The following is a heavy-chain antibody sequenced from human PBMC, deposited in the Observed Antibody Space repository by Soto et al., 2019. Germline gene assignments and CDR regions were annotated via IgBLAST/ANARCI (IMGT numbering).Heavy chain of an antibody. V-gene: IGHV4-34*01. Sequence: SETLSLTCAVYGGSFSGYYWSWIRQPPGKGLEWIGEINHSGSTNYNPSLDSRVTISVDTSKNQFSLKLSSVTAADTAVYYCARRLRNYDILTGPLSWGYYFDYWGQGTLVTVSS. CDR2: INHSGST. CDR1: GGSFSGYY. D-gene: IGHD3-9*01. CDR3: ARRLRNYDILTGPLSWGYYFDY. J-gene: IGHJ4*02.